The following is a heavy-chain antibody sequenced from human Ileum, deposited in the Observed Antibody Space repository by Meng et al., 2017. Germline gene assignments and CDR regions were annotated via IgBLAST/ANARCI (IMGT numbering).Heavy chain of an antibody. V-gene: IGHV3-33*01. CDR1: GFTFRCFG. CDR3: ARYRSGSSDY. CDR2: IWSDGSKT. D-gene: IGHD6-19*01. Sequence: QEHLLEAGGGVAQPGPSLRLSCAASGFTFRCFGMHWVRQAPGKGLEWVAVIWSDGSKTYYADSVKGRFTVSRDNSKNTLYLQMNSLRADDTAVYYCARYRSGSSDYWGPGTLVTVSS. J-gene: IGHJ4*02.